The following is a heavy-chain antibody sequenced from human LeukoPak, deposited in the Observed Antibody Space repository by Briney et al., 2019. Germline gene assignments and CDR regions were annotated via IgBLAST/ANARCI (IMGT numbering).Heavy chain of an antibody. CDR2: IDANGANT. J-gene: IGHJ4*02. Sequence: GGSLRLSCVASGPTFIDYAMSWVRQAPGKGLEWVSTIDANGANTWYAGSVNGRFTISRDTSKNTLSLLMNSLRADDTALYYCATELSVGTSLHYVYWGQGILVTVSS. CDR3: ATELSVGTSLHYVY. V-gene: IGHV3-23*01. CDR1: GPTFIDYA. D-gene: IGHD3-16*01.